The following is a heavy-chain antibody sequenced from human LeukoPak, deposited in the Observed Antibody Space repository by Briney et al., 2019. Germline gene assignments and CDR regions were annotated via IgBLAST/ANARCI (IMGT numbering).Heavy chain of an antibody. CDR2: INQDGGTT. V-gene: IGHV3-7*01. CDR1: GFTFSSLW. J-gene: IGHJ6*03. CDR3: TKDRQGPNQYHMDV. Sequence: GSLRLSCAASGFTFSSLWMSWVRQAPGRGPEWVANINQDGGTTYYVASVKGRFTISRDNAKNSLSQQMSSLRAEDTAVYYCTKDRQGPNQYHMDVWGKGTTVTVSS.